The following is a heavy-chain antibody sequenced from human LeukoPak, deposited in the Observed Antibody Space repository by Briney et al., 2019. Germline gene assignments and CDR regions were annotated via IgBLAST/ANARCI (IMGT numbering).Heavy chain of an antibody. CDR3: ARKGSSSWYGGGWAY. D-gene: IGHD6-13*01. CDR2: ISSDGGNK. V-gene: IGHV3-30-3*01. J-gene: IGHJ4*02. Sequence: GGSLRLSCAASGFTFSSYPMHWVRQAPGKGLESLAVISSDGGNKYDADSVQGRFTVSRDNSQNTLSLQMNSLRPEDTAVFYCARKGSSSWYGGGWAYWGQGVLVTVSS. CDR1: GFTFSSYP.